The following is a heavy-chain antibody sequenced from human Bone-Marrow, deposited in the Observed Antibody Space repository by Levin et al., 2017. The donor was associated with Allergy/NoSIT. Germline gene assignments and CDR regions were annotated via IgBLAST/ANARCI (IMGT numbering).Heavy chain of an antibody. CDR1: GASISSSLYF. CDR3: ARRNYPYYFDS. V-gene: IGHV4-39*02. Sequence: GSLRLSCTVSGASISSSLYFWGWVRQPPGEGLDWIGTISYTGTTYYNPSLKSRVTMSLDTSKNHFSLDLTSVTAADTAVYYCARRNYPYYFDSWGQGSLVTVSS. J-gene: IGHJ4*02. CDR2: ISYTGTT. D-gene: IGHD1-7*01.